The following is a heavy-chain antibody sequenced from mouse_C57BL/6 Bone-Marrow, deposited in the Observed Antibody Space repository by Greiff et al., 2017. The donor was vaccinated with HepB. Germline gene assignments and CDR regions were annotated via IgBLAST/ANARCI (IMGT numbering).Heavy chain of an antibody. V-gene: IGHV1-64*01. J-gene: IGHJ2*01. CDR3: ARGAYLLRRWYFDY. D-gene: IGHD1-1*01. Sequence: QVQLQQSGAELVKPGASVKLSCKASGYTFTSYWMHWVKQRPGQGLEWIGMIHPNSGSTNYNEKFKSKATLTVDKSSSTAYMQLSSLTSEDSAVYYCARGAYLLRRWYFDYWGQGTTLTVSS. CDR1: GYTFTSYW. CDR2: IHPNSGST.